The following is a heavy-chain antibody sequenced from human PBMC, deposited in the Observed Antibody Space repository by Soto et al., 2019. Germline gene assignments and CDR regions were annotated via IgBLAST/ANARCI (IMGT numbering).Heavy chain of an antibody. CDR3: AKLGYCSSTSCYADY. CDR1: GFTFSSYA. CDR2: ISGGGGST. D-gene: IGHD2-2*01. Sequence: GGSLRLSCAASGFTFSSYAMSWVRQAPGKGLEWVSAISGGGGSTYYADSVKGRFTISRDNSKNTLYLQMNSLRAEDTAVYYCAKLGYCSSTSCYADYWGQGTLVTVSS. J-gene: IGHJ4*02. V-gene: IGHV3-23*01.